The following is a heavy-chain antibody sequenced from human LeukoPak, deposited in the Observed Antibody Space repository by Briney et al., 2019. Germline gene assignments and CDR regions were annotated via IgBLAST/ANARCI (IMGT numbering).Heavy chain of an antibody. J-gene: IGHJ4*02. Sequence: PSDTLSLTCTVSGGSISSYYWSWIRHPPGKGLEGIGYIYYSGSTNYNPSLKSRVTISVDTSKNRFSLKLSSVTAADTAVYYCARELLWFGEFDGVFDYWGQGTLVTVSS. V-gene: IGHV4-59*12. D-gene: IGHD3-10*01. CDR1: GGSISSYY. CDR3: ARELLWFGEFDGVFDY. CDR2: IYYSGST.